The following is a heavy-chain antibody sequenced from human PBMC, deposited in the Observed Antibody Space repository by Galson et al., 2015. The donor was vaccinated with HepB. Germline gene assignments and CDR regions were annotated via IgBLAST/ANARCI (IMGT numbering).Heavy chain of an antibody. J-gene: IGHJ4*02. CDR2: ISYDGSNK. Sequence: SLRLSCAASGFTFSSYGMHWVRQAPGKGLEWVAVISYDGSNKYYADSVKGRSTISRDNSKNTLYLQMNSLRAEDTAVYYCAKDCAEYQLPTGIDYWGQGTLVTVSS. V-gene: IGHV3-30*18. D-gene: IGHD2-2*01. CDR1: GFTFSSYG. CDR3: AKDCAEYQLPTGIDY.